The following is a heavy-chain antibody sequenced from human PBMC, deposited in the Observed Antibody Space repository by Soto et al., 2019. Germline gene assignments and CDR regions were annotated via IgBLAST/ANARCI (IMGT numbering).Heavy chain of an antibody. D-gene: IGHD2-2*01. Sequence: LSLTCSVSGGSISSVDYSLTWLRQHPGKGLEWVAYIYYSGSTYQKSSLKSRVTVSVDTSKNQVSLKLSSVTAADTAVYYCARVIPDSVIDYWGQGTLVTVSS. J-gene: IGHJ4*02. V-gene: IGHV4-30-4*01. CDR3: ARVIPDSVIDY. CDR2: IYYSGST. CDR1: GGSISSVDYS.